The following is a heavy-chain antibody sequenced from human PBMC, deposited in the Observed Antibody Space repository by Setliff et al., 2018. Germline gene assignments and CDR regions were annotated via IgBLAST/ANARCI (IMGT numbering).Heavy chain of an antibody. CDR2: IYIGGSA. Sequence: LSLTCTVSGGSISSYYWSWIRQPAGKGLEWIGHIYIGGSANYNPSLKSRVTMSIDTSKNQFSLKLNSVTAADMAVYCCAREQWLDPPGYYYMDVWAKGTTVTVSS. V-gene: IGHV4-4*07. D-gene: IGHD6-19*01. CDR3: AREQWLDPPGYYYMDV. CDR1: GGSISSYY. J-gene: IGHJ6*03.